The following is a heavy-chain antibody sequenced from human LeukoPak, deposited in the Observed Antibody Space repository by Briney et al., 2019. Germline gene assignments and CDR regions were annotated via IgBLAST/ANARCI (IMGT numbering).Heavy chain of an antibody. J-gene: IGHJ4*02. Sequence: PGGSLRLSCAASGFTFSSYGMHWVRQAPGKGLEWVAAILYDGSDKYSADSVKGRFTISRDNFKNTLYLQMNSLRAEDTAVYYCAKALSSGWCFDYWGQGTLVTVSS. CDR3: AKALSSGWCFDY. V-gene: IGHV3-30*18. D-gene: IGHD6-19*01. CDR1: GFTFSSYG. CDR2: ILYDGSDK.